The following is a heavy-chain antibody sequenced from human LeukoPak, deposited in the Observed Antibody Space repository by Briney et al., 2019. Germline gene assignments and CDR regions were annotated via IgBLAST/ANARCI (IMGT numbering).Heavy chain of an antibody. CDR1: GFTFSSYG. CDR2: ISYDGSNK. D-gene: IGHD2-15*01. CDR3: AQGAGYCSGGSCYSIDY. Sequence: GRSLRLSCAASGFTFSSYGMHWVRQAPGKGLEGVAVISYDGSNKYYADSVKGRFTISRDNSKNTLYLQMNSLRAEDTAVYYCAQGAGYCSGGSCYSIDYWGQRTLVTVSS. V-gene: IGHV3-30*18. J-gene: IGHJ4*02.